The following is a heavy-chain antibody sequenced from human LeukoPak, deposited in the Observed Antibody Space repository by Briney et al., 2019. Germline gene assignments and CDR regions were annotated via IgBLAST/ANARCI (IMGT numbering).Heavy chain of an antibody. D-gene: IGHD5-18*01. Sequence: GGSLRLSCAASGFTFSSYAMHWVRQAPGKGLEWVAVISYDGSNKYYADSVKGRFTISRDNSKNTLYLQMNSLRAEDTAVYYCARADVDTAMVFFDYWGQGTLVTVSS. V-gene: IGHV3-30-3*01. CDR2: ISYDGSNK. CDR3: ARADVDTAMVFFDY. J-gene: IGHJ4*02. CDR1: GFTFSSYA.